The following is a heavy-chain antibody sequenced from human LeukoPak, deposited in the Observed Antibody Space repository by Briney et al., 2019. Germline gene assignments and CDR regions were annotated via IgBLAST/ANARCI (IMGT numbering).Heavy chain of an antibody. CDR1: GFTFSSYA. D-gene: IGHD2-15*01. V-gene: IGHV3-23*01. CDR3: ATVVAVAVDY. CDR2: ISGSGGST. J-gene: IGHJ4*02. Sequence: PGGSLRLSCAASGFTFSSYAMSWVRQAPGKGLEWVSAISGSGGSTYYADSVKGRFTISRDNSKNTLYLQINNLRAEDTAVYYCATVVAVAVDYWGQGTLVTVSS.